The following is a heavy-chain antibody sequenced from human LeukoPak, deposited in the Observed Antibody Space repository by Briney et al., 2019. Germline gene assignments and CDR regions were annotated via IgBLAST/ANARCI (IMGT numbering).Heavy chain of an antibody. J-gene: IGHJ6*02. D-gene: IGHD3-3*01. CDR1: GFTFSSYA. Sequence: GGSLRLSCAASGFTFSSYAMSWVRQAPGKGLEWVSAISGSGGSTYYADSVKGRFTISRDNSKSTLYLQMNSLRAEDTAVYYCAPLRFLEWFNQGYYYGMDVWGQGTTVTVSS. CDR3: APLRFLEWFNQGYYYGMDV. V-gene: IGHV3-23*01. CDR2: ISGSGGST.